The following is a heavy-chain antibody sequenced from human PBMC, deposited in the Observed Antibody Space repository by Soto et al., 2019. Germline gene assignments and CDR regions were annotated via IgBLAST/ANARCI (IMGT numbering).Heavy chain of an antibody. V-gene: IGHV1-8*01. CDR2: MNPNSGNT. J-gene: IGHJ6*03. Sequence: ASVKVSCKASGYTFTSYDINCVRQATGQGLEWMGWMNPNSGNTGYAQKFQGRVTMTRNTSISTAYMELSSLRSEDTAVYYCARGWCSSTSCYFNSYYYMEVWGKGTTVTVSS. D-gene: IGHD2-2*01. CDR3: ARGWCSSTSCYFNSYYYMEV. CDR1: GYTFTSYD.